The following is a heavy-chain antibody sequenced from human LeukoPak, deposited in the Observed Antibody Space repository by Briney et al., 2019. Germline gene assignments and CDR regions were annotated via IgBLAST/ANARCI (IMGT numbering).Heavy chain of an antibody. CDR2: ISYDGSNK. J-gene: IGHJ4*02. CDR1: GFTFSSYG. D-gene: IGHD2-21*02. CDR3: AKKYCGGDCYLDGFDY. Sequence: GRSLRLSCAASGFTFSSYGMQWVRQAPGKGLEWVAVISYDGSNKYYADSVKGRFTISRDNSKNTLYLQMSSLRAEDTAVYYCAKKYCGGDCYLDGFDYWGQGTLVTVSS. V-gene: IGHV3-30*18.